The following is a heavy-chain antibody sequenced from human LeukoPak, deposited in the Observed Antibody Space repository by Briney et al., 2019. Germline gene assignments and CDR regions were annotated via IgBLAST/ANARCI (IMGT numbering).Heavy chain of an antibody. CDR1: GGSISSSSYY. D-gene: IGHD1-26*01. Sequence: PSETLSLTCTVSGGSISSSSYYWGWIRQPPGKGLEWFGSIYYSGSTYYNPSLKSRVTISVDTSKNQFSLKLSSVTAADTAVYYCARDAASSGSYFPNYFDYWGQGTLVTVSS. J-gene: IGHJ4*02. CDR2: IYYSGST. V-gene: IGHV4-39*07. CDR3: ARDAASSGSYFPNYFDY.